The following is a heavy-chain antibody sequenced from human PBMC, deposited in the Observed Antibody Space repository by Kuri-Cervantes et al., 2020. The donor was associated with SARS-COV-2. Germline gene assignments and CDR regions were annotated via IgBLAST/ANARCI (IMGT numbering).Heavy chain of an antibody. Sequence: GESLKIPCAASGFTVSSNYMSWVRQAPGKGLVWVSVIYSGVSTYYADSVKGRFTISRDNSKNTLYLQMNSLRAEDTAVYYCARDLGEGPTGYWGQGTLVTVSS. CDR1: GFTVSSNY. CDR3: ARDLGEGPTGY. CDR2: IYSGVST. J-gene: IGHJ4*02. V-gene: IGHV3-66*01. D-gene: IGHD3-16*01.